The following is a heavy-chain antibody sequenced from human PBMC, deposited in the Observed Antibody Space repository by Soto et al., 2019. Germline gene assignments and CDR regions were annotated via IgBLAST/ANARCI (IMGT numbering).Heavy chain of an antibody. CDR2: ISYDGSNK. Sequence: GSLRLSCAASGFTFSSYGMHWVRQAPGKGLEWVAVISYDGSNKYYADSVKGRFTISRDNSKNTLYLQMNSLRAEDTAVYYCAKDLYDFWSGGGYYYYGMDVWGQGTTVTVSS. J-gene: IGHJ6*02. D-gene: IGHD3-3*01. CDR1: GFTFSSYG. CDR3: AKDLYDFWSGGGYYYYGMDV. V-gene: IGHV3-30*18.